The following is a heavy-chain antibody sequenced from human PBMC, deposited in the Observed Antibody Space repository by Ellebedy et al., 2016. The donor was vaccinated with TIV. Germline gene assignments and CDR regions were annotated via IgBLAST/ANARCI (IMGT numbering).Heavy chain of an antibody. CDR3: AKTLIIMRLVVITPYFDY. J-gene: IGHJ4*02. D-gene: IGHD3-22*01. CDR2: VSGSGGST. Sequence: PGGSLRLSCAASGFTFSSYAMTWVRQAPGKGLEWVSGVSGSGGSTYYADSVRGRFTISRDNSKNTLYLQMNILRAEDTALYYCAKTLIIMRLVVITPYFDYWGQGTLVTVSS. V-gene: IGHV3-23*01. CDR1: GFTFSSYA.